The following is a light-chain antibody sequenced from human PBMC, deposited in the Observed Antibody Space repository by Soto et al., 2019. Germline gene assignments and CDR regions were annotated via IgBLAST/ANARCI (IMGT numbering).Light chain of an antibody. CDR2: EVS. Sequence: QSALTQPASVSGSPGQSITISCTGTSSDVGVYNYVSWYQQHPGKAPKLMIYEVSSRPSGVSHRFSGSKSGNTASLTISGLQPEDDADYYCSSYTNNNTRVCGSGTKLTV. CDR1: SSDVGVYNY. V-gene: IGLV2-14*01. CDR3: SSYTNNNTRV. J-gene: IGLJ3*02.